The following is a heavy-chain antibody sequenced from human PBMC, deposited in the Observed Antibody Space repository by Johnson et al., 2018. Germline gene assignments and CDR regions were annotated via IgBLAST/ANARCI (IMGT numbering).Heavy chain of an antibody. V-gene: IGHV3-23*04. CDR3: AKDMTTVTTAYFQH. CDR1: GFTFSSYA. J-gene: IGHJ1*01. D-gene: IGHD4-17*01. Sequence: VQLVESGGGLVKPGGSLRLSCAASGFTFSSYAMRWVRQAPGKGLEWVSNFSGSGGSTYYADSVKGRFTISRNNSKKPQNRKMNSLRAEDTAVYYCAKDMTTVTTAYFQHWGQGTLVTVSS. CDR2: FSGSGGST.